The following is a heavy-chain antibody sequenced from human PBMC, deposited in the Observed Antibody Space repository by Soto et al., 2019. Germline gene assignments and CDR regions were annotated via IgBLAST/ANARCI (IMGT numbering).Heavy chain of an antibody. J-gene: IGHJ4*02. V-gene: IGHV4-59*08. CDR3: ARHRRDFDY. CDR1: GGSISSYY. CDR2: IYYSGST. Sequence: SETLSLTCTVSGGSISSYYWSWIRQPPGKGLEWIGYIYYSGSTNYNPSLKSRVTISVDTSKNQFSLKLSSVTAADTAVYYFARHRRDFDYWGRGTLVPVSS.